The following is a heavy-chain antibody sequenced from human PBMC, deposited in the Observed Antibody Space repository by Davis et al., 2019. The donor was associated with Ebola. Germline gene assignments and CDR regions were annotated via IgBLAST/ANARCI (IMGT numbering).Heavy chain of an antibody. V-gene: IGHV3-30*02. CDR3: AKDRRHGFDY. CDR2: IRYDGNNK. Sequence: GESLKISCATSGFTFYSNDMHWVRQAPGKGLEWVAFIRYDGNNKYYGDSVKGRFIISRDNSKNTLFLQMNSLRTEDTAVYHCAKDRRHGFDYWGQGTLVTVSS. J-gene: IGHJ4*02. CDR1: GFTFYSND.